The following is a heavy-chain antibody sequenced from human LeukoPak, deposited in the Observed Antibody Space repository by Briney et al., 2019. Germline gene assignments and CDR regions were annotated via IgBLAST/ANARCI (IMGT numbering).Heavy chain of an antibody. CDR2: IKTDGSEK. J-gene: IGHJ6*02. CDR3: ARGGQQMSDAMDV. V-gene: IGHV3-7*01. D-gene: IGHD6-13*01. Sequence: GGSLRLSCEASGFTFSSYWMSWVRQAPGKGLEWVANIKTDGSEKYYVDSVKGRFTIFRDNAKNSLYLQMNSLRTEDTAVYFCARGGQQMSDAMDVWGQGTTVTVSS. CDR1: GFTFSSYW.